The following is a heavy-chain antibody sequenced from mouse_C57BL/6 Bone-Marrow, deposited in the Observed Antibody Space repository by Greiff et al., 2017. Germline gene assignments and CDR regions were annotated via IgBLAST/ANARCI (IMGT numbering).Heavy chain of an antibody. CDR3: ATYGSIAWFAY. D-gene: IGHD1-1*01. Sequence: EVHLVESGGGLVKPGGSLKLSCAASGFTFSDYGMHWVRQAPEKGLEWVAYISSGSSTIYYADTVKGRFTISRDNAKNTLFLQMTSLRSEDTAMYYCATYGSIAWFAYWGQGTLVTVSA. J-gene: IGHJ3*01. CDR1: GFTFSDYG. V-gene: IGHV5-17*01. CDR2: ISSGSSTI.